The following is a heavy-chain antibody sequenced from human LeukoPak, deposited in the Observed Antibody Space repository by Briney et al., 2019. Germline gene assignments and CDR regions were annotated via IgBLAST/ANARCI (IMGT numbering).Heavy chain of an antibody. CDR2: ISDSDKT. CDR3: ARVSTNGVSNWFDS. D-gene: IGHD2-8*01. J-gene: IGHJ5*01. Sequence: SETLSLTCTVSGGPISGYYWTWIRQPPGKGLEWMVYISDSDKTIYNPSLKSRVTISTDTSTNQFSLRLRSVTAADTAVYYCARVSTNGVSNWFDSWGQGTLVTVSS. CDR1: GGPISGYY. V-gene: IGHV4-59*01.